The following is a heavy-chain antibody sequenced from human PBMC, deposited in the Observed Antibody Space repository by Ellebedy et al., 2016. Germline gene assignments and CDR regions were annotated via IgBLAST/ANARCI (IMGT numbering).Heavy chain of an antibody. V-gene: IGHV1-69*13. J-gene: IGHJ6*03. D-gene: IGHD4-17*01. CDR1: GGTFSSYA. CDR3: ARDAETTVIQTYYYYMDV. CDR2: IIPIFGTA. Sequence: SVKVSXXASGGTFSSYAISWVRQAPGQGLEWMGGIIPIFGTANYAQKFQGRVTITADESTSTAYMELSSLRSEDTAVYYCARDAETTVIQTYYYYMDVWGKGTTVTVSS.